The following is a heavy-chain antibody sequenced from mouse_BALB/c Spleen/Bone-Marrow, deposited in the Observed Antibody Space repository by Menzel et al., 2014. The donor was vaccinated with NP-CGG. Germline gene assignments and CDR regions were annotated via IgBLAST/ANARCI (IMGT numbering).Heavy chain of an antibody. CDR1: GFTFTDYY. CDR3: AREIINDYHWYFDV. V-gene: IGHV7-3*02. D-gene: IGHD2-4*01. Sequence: DVKLQESGGGLVQPGGSLRLSCATSGFTFTDYYMSRVRQPPGKALEWLGFIRNKANGYTTEYSASVKGRFTISRDNSQSILYLQMNTLRAEDSATYYCAREIINDYHWYFDVWGAGTTVTVSS. CDR2: IRNKANGYTT. J-gene: IGHJ1*01.